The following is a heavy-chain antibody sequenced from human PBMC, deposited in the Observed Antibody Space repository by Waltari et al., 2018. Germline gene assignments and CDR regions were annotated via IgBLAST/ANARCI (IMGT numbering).Heavy chain of an antibody. CDR2: INQAGTDK. D-gene: IGHD6-19*01. Sequence: EVQRVDSGGHLVQPRGALRISCASSGFTFSTYCMTWMRQAPGNGLEWGANINQAGTDKYYVDSVKGRFTISRDNARNSLYLQMSSLRVEDTAFYYCARASAVPGTRDYWGQGTLVTVSS. CDR3: ARASAVPGTRDY. CDR1: GFTFSTYC. V-gene: IGHV3-7*01. J-gene: IGHJ4*02.